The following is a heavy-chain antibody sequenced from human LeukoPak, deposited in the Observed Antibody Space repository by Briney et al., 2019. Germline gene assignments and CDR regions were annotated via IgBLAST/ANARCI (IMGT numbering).Heavy chain of an antibody. D-gene: IGHD3-10*01. J-gene: IGHJ3*02. CDR1: GGSISSGSYY. Sequence: SETLSLTCTVSGGSISSGSYYWSWIRQPAGKGLEWIGRIYTSGSTNYNPSLKSRVTISVDTSKNQFSLKLYSVTAADTAVYYCARPNGSGPLDAFDIWGQGTMVTVSS. CDR3: ARPNGSGPLDAFDI. V-gene: IGHV4-61*02. CDR2: IYTSGST.